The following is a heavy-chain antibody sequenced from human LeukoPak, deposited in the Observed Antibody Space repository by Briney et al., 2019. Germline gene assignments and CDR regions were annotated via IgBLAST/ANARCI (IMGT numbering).Heavy chain of an antibody. D-gene: IGHD4-17*01. CDR2: ISSSGSTI. CDR1: GFTFSSYE. Sequence: GGSLRLSCATSGFTFSSYELNWVRQAPGKGLEWVSYISSSGSTIYYADSVRGRFTISRDNAKNSLYLQMNSLRAEDTAVYYCSRGMTTLDYWGQGTLVTVSS. J-gene: IGHJ4*02. V-gene: IGHV3-48*03. CDR3: SRGMTTLDY.